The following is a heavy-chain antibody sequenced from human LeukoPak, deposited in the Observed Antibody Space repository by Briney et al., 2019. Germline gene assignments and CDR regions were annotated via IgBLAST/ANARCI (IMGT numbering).Heavy chain of an antibody. Sequence: GASVKVSCKASGYTFTSYGISWVRQAPGQGLEWMGWISAYNGNTNYAQNLQGRVTLTTDTSTSTAYMELRSLRSDDTAVYYCARDTYTTVTAMDVWGKGTTVIVSS. V-gene: IGHV1-18*01. CDR1: GYTFTSYG. CDR3: ARDTYTTVTAMDV. D-gene: IGHD4-17*01. CDR2: ISAYNGNT. J-gene: IGHJ6*03.